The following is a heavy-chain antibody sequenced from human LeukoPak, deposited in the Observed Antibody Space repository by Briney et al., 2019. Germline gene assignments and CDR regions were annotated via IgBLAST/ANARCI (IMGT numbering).Heavy chain of an antibody. CDR3: ARTPRGTHDYGDFAFDP. CDR1: GYTFTGYY. J-gene: IGHJ5*02. Sequence: GASVKVSCKASGYTFTGYYIHWVRQAPGQGLEWMGWINPNSGGTNYAQKFQGRVTMTRDTSISTAYMELSRLRSDDTAVYYCARTPRGTHDYGDFAFDPWGQGTLVTVSS. CDR2: INPNSGGT. V-gene: IGHV1-2*02. D-gene: IGHD4-17*01.